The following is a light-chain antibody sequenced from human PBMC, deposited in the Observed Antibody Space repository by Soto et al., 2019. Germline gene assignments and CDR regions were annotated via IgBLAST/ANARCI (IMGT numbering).Light chain of an antibody. Sequence: EIVLTQSPGTLSLSPGERATLSCSASQSVSSSYLAWYQQKPGQAPRPLIYGASSRATGIPDRFSGSGSGTDFTLTISRLEPEDFAVYYCQQYGSSPLTFGGGTKVDIK. V-gene: IGKV3-20*01. J-gene: IGKJ4*01. CDR3: QQYGSSPLT. CDR1: QSVSSSY. CDR2: GAS.